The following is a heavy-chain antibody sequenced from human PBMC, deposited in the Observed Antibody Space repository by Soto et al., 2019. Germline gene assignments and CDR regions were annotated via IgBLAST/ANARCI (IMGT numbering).Heavy chain of an antibody. CDR3: ARGRGSSSNNFFDP. V-gene: IGHV1-2*02. CDR1: GYTFINYY. CDR2: INPNSGGT. Sequence: GASVKVSCKASGYTFINYYMHWVRQAPGRGPEWMGWINPNSGGTNLAQKFQGRVTVTRDTSISTAYMELTRLTSDDTAVYYCARGRGSSSNNFFDPWGQGTLVTVSS. D-gene: IGHD6-6*01. J-gene: IGHJ5*02.